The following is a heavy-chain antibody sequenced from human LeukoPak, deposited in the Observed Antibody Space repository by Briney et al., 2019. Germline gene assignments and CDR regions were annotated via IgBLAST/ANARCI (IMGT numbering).Heavy chain of an antibody. CDR3: ARRYCSSTSCYRGWFDP. V-gene: IGHV4-61*01. CDR2: SYYSGST. J-gene: IGHJ5*02. Sequence: PSETVSLTCTVSGGSISTGSYYWSWIRQPPGKGLEWIGYSYYSGSTNYNPSLKSRVTISVDTSKNQFSLKLSSVTAADTAVYYCARRYCSSTSCYRGWFDPWGQGTLVTVSS. CDR1: GGSISTGSYY. D-gene: IGHD2-2*01.